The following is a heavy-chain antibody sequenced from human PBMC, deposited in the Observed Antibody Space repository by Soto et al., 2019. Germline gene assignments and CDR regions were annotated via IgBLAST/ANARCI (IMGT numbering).Heavy chain of an antibody. J-gene: IGHJ6*03. Sequence: SETLSLTCTVSGGSISSYYWSWIRQPPGKGLEWIGYIYYSGSTNYNPSLKSRVTISVDTSKNQFSLKLSSVTAADTAVYYCARHQEEEGSWYNPYYYYMDVWGKGTTVTVSS. D-gene: IGHD6-13*01. CDR1: GGSISSYY. V-gene: IGHV4-59*08. CDR3: ARHQEEEGSWYNPYYYYMDV. CDR2: IYYSGST.